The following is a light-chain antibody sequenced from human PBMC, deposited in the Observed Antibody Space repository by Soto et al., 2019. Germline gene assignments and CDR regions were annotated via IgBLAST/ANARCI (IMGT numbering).Light chain of an antibody. V-gene: IGKV1-5*03. CDR3: QHYNSYSEA. Sequence: DIQMTQSPSTLSASLEDRVTFTCRASQTISSWLAWYQQKPGKAPKLLIYKASTLKSGVPSRFSGSGSGTEFTLTISSLKHDDFATYYCQHYNSYSEAFGQGTKVE. J-gene: IGKJ1*01. CDR2: KAS. CDR1: QTISSW.